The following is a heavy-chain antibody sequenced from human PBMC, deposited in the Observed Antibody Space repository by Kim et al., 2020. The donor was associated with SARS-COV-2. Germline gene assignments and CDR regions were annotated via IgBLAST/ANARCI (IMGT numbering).Heavy chain of an antibody. CDR2: IYSSGNT. V-gene: IGHV4-61*02. CDR3: ARIKIASSGGWFDP. D-gene: IGHD2-21*01. CDR1: GGSISSDSYY. Sequence: SETLSLTCTVSGGSISSDSYYWTWIRQPARKELEWIGRIYSSGNTNYNPSLKSRVTLSVDTSKNQFSLKLSSVTAADTAVYYCARIKIASSGGWFDPWGQGTLVTVSS. J-gene: IGHJ5*02.